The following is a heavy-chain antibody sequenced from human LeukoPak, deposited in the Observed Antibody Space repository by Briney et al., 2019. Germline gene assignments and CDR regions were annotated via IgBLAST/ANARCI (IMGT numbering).Heavy chain of an antibody. V-gene: IGHV1-2*02. J-gene: IGHJ3*02. Sequence: ASVKVSCKGSGYTFTSYYMHWVRQAPGQGLEWMGWINPNSGGTNYAQKFQGRVTMTRDTSISTAYMELSRLRSDDTAVYYCARVRVMITFGGVVQGAFDIWGQGTMVTVSS. CDR2: INPNSGGT. D-gene: IGHD3-16*01. CDR1: GYTFTSYY. CDR3: ARVRVMITFGGVVQGAFDI.